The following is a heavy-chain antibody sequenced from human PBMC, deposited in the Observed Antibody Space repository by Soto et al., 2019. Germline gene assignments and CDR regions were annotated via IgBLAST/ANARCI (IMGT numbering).Heavy chain of an antibody. V-gene: IGHV1-18*04. CDR2: ISAYNVNT. CDR3: AREDYEFWIGYGY. CDR1: GYTFTSYG. J-gene: IGHJ4*02. Sequence: QVQLVQSGAEVKKPGASVKVSCKASGYTFTSYGISWVRQAPGQGLEWMGWISAYNVNTNNAQKIQGRLTMTTDTSTSTAYMELSCLRSRDTAFYYCAREDYEFWIGYGYWGQGTLVTVSS. D-gene: IGHD3-3*01.